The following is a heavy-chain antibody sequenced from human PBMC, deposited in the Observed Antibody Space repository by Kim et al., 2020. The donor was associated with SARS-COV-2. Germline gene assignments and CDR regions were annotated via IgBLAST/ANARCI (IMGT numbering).Heavy chain of an antibody. D-gene: IGHD3-22*01. Sequence: NYAQNFQGRVTMTRDTSISTAYMELSRLRSDDTAVYYCARGRGYYDSIDYWGQGTLVTVSS. CDR3: ARGRGYYDSIDY. V-gene: IGHV1-2*02. J-gene: IGHJ4*02.